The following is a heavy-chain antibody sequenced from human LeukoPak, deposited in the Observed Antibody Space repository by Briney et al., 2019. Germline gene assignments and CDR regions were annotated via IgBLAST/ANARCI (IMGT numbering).Heavy chain of an antibody. Sequence: ASVKVSCKASGYTFTGYYMHWVRQAPGQGVEWMGWINPNSGGTNYAQKFQGRVTMTRDTSISTAYMELSRLRSDDTAVYYCARDRSKWELLTPHDAFDIWGQGTMVTVSS. D-gene: IGHD1-26*01. CDR3: ARDRSKWELLTPHDAFDI. CDR2: INPNSGGT. CDR1: GYTFTGYY. J-gene: IGHJ3*02. V-gene: IGHV1-2*02.